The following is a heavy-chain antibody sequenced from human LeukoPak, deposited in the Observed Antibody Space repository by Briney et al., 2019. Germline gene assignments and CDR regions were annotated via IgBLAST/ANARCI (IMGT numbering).Heavy chain of an antibody. CDR2: INWNGGST. CDR3: AKMAGSGYYFYMDV. D-gene: IGHD3-10*01. CDR1: GFTFDDYG. Sequence: GGSLRLSCTISGFTFDDYGMSWVRQAPGEGLEWVSGINWNGGSTGYADSVKGRFTISRDNAKNSLYLQMNSLRAEDTALYHCAKMAGSGYYFYMDVWGKGTTVTISS. V-gene: IGHV3-20*01. J-gene: IGHJ6*03.